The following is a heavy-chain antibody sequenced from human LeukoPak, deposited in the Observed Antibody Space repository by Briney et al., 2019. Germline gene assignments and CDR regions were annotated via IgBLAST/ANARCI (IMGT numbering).Heavy chain of an antibody. Sequence: PGGSLRLSCAASGFTFSSYSMNWVRQAPGKGLESVSSISSSSSYIYYADSVKGRFTISRDNAKHSLYLQMNSLRAEDTAVYYCARVEVVTGLEEYFDLWGRGTLVTVYS. D-gene: IGHD2-15*01. J-gene: IGHJ2*01. CDR1: GFTFSSYS. CDR3: ARVEVVTGLEEYFDL. V-gene: IGHV3-21*01. CDR2: ISSSSSYI.